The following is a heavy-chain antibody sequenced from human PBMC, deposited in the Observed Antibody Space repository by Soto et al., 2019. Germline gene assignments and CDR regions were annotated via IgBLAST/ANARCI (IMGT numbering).Heavy chain of an antibody. J-gene: IGHJ5*02. D-gene: IGHD1-1*01. V-gene: IGHV4-39*01. CDR2: ICSGGST. CDR3: ARHQRETGTYANPLEH. Sequence: SETLSLTCTVSYGSVSGCDYYWGWVRQPPGKGLAWIGCICSGGSTYSIPSLNSRFTISVDTSKTQFSLGLNSVTAPTPAVNYSARHQRETGTYANPLEHWGQGTLVTVSS. CDR1: YGSVSGCDYY.